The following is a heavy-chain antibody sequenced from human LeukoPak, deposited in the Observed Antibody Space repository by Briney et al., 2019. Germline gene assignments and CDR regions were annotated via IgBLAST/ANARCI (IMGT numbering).Heavy chain of an antibody. CDR3: AKYGSSSSLFFDY. CDR2: ISGSGGST. V-gene: IGHV3-23*01. CDR1: GFTFSSYA. Sequence: GGSLRLSCAASGFTFSSYAMSWVRQAPGKELEWVSAISGSGGSTYYADSVKGRFTISRDNSKNTLYLQMNSLRAEDTAVYYCAKYGSSSSLFFDYWGQGTLVTVSS. D-gene: IGHD6-6*01. J-gene: IGHJ4*02.